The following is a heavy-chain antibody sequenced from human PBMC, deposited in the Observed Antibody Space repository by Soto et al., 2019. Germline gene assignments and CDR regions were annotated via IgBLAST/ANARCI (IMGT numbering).Heavy chain of an antibody. CDR1: GGSISSGDYY. Sequence: QVQLQESGPGLVKPSQTLSLTCTVSGGSISSGDYYWSWIRQPPGKGLEWIGYIYYSGSTYYNPSLKRRVTISVDTFKNQFSLKLSSVTAADTAVYYCARVVPAYYYDRSGYYRTFYNWFDPWGQGTLVTVSS. J-gene: IGHJ5*02. CDR3: ARVVPAYYYDRSGYYRTFYNWFDP. D-gene: IGHD3-22*01. V-gene: IGHV4-30-4*01. CDR2: IYYSGST.